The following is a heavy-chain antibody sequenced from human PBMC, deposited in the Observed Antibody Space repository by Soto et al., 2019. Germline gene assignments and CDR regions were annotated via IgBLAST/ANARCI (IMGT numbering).Heavy chain of an antibody. D-gene: IGHD3-22*01. V-gene: IGHV3-53*01. CDR1: GFTVSSNY. J-gene: IGHJ4*02. CDR3: ARNYYDSGGGFDY. Sequence: EVQLVESGGGLIQPGGSLRLSCAASGFTVSSNYMSWVRQAPGKGLEWVSVIYSGGSTYYADSVKGRFTISRDNSKNTLYLQMNSPRAEDTAVYYWARNYYDSGGGFDYWGQGTLVTVSS. CDR2: IYSGGST.